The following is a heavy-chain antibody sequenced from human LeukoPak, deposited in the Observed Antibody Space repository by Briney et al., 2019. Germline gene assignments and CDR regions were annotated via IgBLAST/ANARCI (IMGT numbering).Heavy chain of an antibody. Sequence: SVMVSCKASGYTFTDYYIHWVRQAPGQGFEWMGWINPNSGDRNYAQRFQDRVTLTRDTSISTAYMELTNLRTDDTAIYYCARPNGDFYSWFDPWGQGTLVTVSS. J-gene: IGHJ5*02. V-gene: IGHV1-2*02. CDR1: GYTFTDYY. CDR3: ARPNGDFYSWFDP. CDR2: INPNSGDR. D-gene: IGHD2-21*02.